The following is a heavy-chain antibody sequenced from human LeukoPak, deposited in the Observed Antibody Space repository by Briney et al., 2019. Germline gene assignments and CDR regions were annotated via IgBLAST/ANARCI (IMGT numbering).Heavy chain of an antibody. CDR1: GDSISGFH. CDR2: IYYSGST. D-gene: IGHD6-13*01. CDR3: ARAIAAAGRFEY. V-gene: IGHV4-59*01. Sequence: PSETLSLTCTASGDSISGFHWSWIRQPPGKGLEWIGYIYYSGSTNYKPSLKSRVTISVDTSKNQFSLNLSSVTAADTAVYYCARAIAAAGRFEYWGQGTLVTVSS. J-gene: IGHJ4*02.